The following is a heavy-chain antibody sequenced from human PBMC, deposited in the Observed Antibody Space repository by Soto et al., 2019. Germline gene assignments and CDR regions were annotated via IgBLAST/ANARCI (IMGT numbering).Heavy chain of an antibody. CDR2: ISSSSSTI. V-gene: IGHV3-48*01. Sequence: GGSLRLSCAASGFTFSSFNMNWIRQAPGKGLEWVSYISSSSSTIYYADSVKGRFTISRDNAKNSLYLQMNSPRAEDTAVYYCARVDTAMDSLYYYYYMDVWGKGATVTVS. D-gene: IGHD5-18*01. J-gene: IGHJ6*03. CDR1: GFTFSSFN. CDR3: ARVDTAMDSLYYYYYMDV.